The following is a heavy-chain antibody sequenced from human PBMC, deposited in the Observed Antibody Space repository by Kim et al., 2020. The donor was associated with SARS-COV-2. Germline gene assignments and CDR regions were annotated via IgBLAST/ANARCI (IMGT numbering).Heavy chain of an antibody. V-gene: IGHV3-11*06. Sequence: GGSLRLSCAASGFTFCDYYMSWIRQAPGKGLEWVSYISSSSSYTNYADSVKGRFTISRDNAKNSLYLQMNSLRAEDTAVYYCARQRVGYFDWLRNGYFDYWGQGTLVTVSS. CDR1: GFTFCDYY. D-gene: IGHD3-9*01. CDR3: ARQRVGYFDWLRNGYFDY. CDR2: ISSSSSYT. J-gene: IGHJ4*02.